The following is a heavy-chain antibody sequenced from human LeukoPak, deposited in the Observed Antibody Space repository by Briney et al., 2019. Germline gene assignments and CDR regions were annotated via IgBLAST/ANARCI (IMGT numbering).Heavy chain of an antibody. D-gene: IGHD2-21*02. CDR2: ISYDGSNK. V-gene: IGHV3-30*03. Sequence: GGSLRLSCVGSGFDFSSYGMHWVRQAPGKGLEWVAVISYDGSNKYYADSVKGRFTISRDNSKNTLYLQMNSLRAEDTAVYYCATACDRDFDYWGQGTLVTVSS. J-gene: IGHJ4*02. CDR3: ATACDRDFDY. CDR1: GFDFSSYG.